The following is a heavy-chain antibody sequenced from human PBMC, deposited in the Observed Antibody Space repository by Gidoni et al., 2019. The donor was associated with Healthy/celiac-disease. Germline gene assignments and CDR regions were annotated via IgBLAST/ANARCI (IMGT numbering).Heavy chain of an antibody. D-gene: IGHD5-12*01. J-gene: IGHJ3*02. V-gene: IGHV5-10-1*01. Sequence: SPSFQGHVTISADKSISTAYLQWSSLKASDTAMYYCASGVATITEGAFDIWGQGTMVTVSS. CDR3: ASGVATITEGAFDI.